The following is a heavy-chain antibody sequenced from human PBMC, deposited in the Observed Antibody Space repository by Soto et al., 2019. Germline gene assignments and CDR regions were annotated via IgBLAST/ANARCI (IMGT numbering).Heavy chain of an antibody. D-gene: IGHD4-17*01. V-gene: IGHV3-30*18. CDR2: ISYDGSNK. J-gene: IGHJ4*02. CDR1: GFTFSSYG. CDR3: AKDYEIEYYGIFDY. Sequence: GGSLRLSCAASGFTFSSYGMHWVRQAPGKGLEWVAVISYDGSNKYYADSVKGRFTISRDNSKNTLYLQMNSLRAEDTAVYYCAKDYEIEYYGIFDYWGQGTLVTVSS.